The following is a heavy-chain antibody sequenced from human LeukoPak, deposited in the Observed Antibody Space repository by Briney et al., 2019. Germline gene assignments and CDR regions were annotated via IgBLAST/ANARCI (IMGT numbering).Heavy chain of an antibody. J-gene: IGHJ4*02. CDR1: GYTFTSYG. D-gene: IGHD3-22*01. Sequence: ASVNVSCKASGYTFTSYGISWVRQAPGQGLEWMGWISAYNGNTNYAQKLQGRVTMTTDTSTSTAYMELRSLRSDDTAVYYCARDGVYYYDSSGYVYWGQGTLVTVSS. CDR2: ISAYNGNT. CDR3: ARDGVYYYDSSGYVY. V-gene: IGHV1-18*01.